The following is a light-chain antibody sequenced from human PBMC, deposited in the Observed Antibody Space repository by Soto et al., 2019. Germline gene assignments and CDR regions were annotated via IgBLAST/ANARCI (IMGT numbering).Light chain of an antibody. CDR1: SSDVGTYKY. V-gene: IGLV2-14*01. CDR2: DVT. CDR3: SSYSTTSTLVL. Sequence: QSALTQPASVSGSPGQSITISCTGSSSDVGTYKYVSWYQQYPGKAPKLMIYDVTNRPSGVSNRFSGSKSGNTASLTISGLQADDEADYFCSSYSTTSTLVLFGGGTQLTVL. J-gene: IGLJ2*01.